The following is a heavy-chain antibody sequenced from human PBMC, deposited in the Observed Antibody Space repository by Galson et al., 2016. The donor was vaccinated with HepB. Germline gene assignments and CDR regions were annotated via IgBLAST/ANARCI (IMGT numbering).Heavy chain of an antibody. Sequence: SETLSLTCTVSGDSISNYYCSWIRQPPGKALEWIGYSFYSGSTDYNSSLKRRVTISVDTSKNQYSLQLSSVTAADTAMYYCATTYCGGDCYHVYAFDFWGQGTMVTVSS. D-gene: IGHD2-21*01. J-gene: IGHJ3*01. CDR3: ATTYCGGDCYHVYAFDF. V-gene: IGHV4-59*01. CDR1: GDSISNYY. CDR2: SFYSGST.